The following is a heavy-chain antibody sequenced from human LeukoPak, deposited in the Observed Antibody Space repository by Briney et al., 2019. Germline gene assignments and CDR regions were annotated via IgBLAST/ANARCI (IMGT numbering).Heavy chain of an antibody. Sequence: SETLSLTCAVYGGSFSGYFWTWIRQPPGKGLEWIGEINYSGSTNYNPPLKSRVTISVDTSKNQFSLKLSSVTAADTAVYYCATCGGGIAAAGSLDYWGQGTLVTVSS. V-gene: IGHV4-34*01. CDR2: INYSGST. D-gene: IGHD6-13*01. J-gene: IGHJ4*02. CDR3: ATCGGGIAAAGSLDY. CDR1: GGSFSGYF.